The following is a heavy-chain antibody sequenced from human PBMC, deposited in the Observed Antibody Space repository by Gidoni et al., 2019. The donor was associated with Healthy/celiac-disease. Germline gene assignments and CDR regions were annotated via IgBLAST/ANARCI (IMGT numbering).Heavy chain of an antibody. Sequence: GSTYYNPSLKSRVTISVDTSKNQFSLKLSSVTAADTAVYYCHTGDSSGWFDYWGQGTLVTVSS. CDR3: HTGDSSGWFDY. CDR2: GST. V-gene: IGHV4-39*01. D-gene: IGHD6-19*01. J-gene: IGHJ4*02.